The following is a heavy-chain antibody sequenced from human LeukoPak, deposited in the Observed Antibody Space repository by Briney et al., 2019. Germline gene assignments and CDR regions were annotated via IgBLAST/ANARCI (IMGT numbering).Heavy chain of an antibody. D-gene: IGHD3-10*01. CDR2: ISSSSSYI. CDR3: ARGTYGGFGELLLSYYFDY. V-gene: IGHV3-21*01. Sequence: GGSLRLSCAASGFTFSSYSMNWVRQAPGKGLEWVSSISSSSSYIYYADSVKGRFTISRDNAKNSLYLQMNSLRAEDTAVYYCARGTYGGFGELLLSYYFDYWGQGTLVTVSS. CDR1: GFTFSSYS. J-gene: IGHJ4*02.